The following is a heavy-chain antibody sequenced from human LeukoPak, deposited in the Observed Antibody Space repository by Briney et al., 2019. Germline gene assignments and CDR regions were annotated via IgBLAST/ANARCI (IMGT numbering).Heavy chain of an antibody. J-gene: IGHJ4*02. CDR1: GGTFISYA. D-gene: IGHD2/OR15-2a*01. CDR2: LNPQNGNT. Sequence: GASVKVSCKASGGTFISYAISWVRQATGQGPEWMGRLNPQNGNTEYAPKFQGRVTMTRNTSITTAHMELSSLTSEDTAVYYCATGMFDTDYSFLGFEYWGLGTPVSVSS. CDR3: ATGMFDTDYSFLGFEY. V-gene: IGHV1-8*02.